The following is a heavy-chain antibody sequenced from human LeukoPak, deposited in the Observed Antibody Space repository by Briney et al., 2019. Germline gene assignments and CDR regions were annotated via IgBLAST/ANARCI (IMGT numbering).Heavy chain of an antibody. CDR1: GFALSSYW. CDR2: INSDGGTT. J-gene: IGHJ4*02. D-gene: IGHD2-2*02. CDR3: ATRDYTSSKY. V-gene: IGHV3-74*01. Sequence: PGGSLRLSCAASGFALSSYWMHWVRQAPGKGLVWVSDINSDGGTTRYADSVQGRFTISRGNAKNTLYLQMNSLRADDTAVYYCATRDYTSSKYWGQGTLVTVAS.